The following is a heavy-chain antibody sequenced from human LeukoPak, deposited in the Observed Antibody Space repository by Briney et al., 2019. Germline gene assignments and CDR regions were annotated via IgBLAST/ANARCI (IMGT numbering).Heavy chain of an antibody. CDR3: ARRSVTTFDY. CDR1: GFTFSSYV. D-gene: IGHD4-17*01. Sequence: GGSLRLSCAASGFTFSSYVMSWVRQAPGKGLEWVSLISGNDGSTYYADPVKGRFTISRDNSKNTLYLQMSSLRADDTAVYYCARRSVTTFDYWGQGTLVTVSS. J-gene: IGHJ4*02. CDR2: ISGNDGST. V-gene: IGHV3-23*01.